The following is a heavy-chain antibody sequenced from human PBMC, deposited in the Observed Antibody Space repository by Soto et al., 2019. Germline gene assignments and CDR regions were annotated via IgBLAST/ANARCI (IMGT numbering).Heavy chain of an antibody. V-gene: IGHV4-59*08. D-gene: IGHD3-10*01. CDR2: IYYSGST. CDR1: GGSISSYY. J-gene: IGHJ5*02. Sequence: SETLSLTCTVSGGSISSYYWSWIRQPPGKGLEWIGYIYYSGSTNYNPSLKSRVTISVDTSKNQFSLKLSSVTAADTAVYYCARHTLFPGDWFDPWGQGTLVTVSS. CDR3: ARHTLFPGDWFDP.